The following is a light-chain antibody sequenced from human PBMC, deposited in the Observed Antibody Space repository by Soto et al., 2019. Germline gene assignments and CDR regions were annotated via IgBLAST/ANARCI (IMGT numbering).Light chain of an antibody. CDR3: LLSCSGGPWV. V-gene: IGLV7-46*01. CDR2: DTS. J-gene: IGLJ3*02. CDR1: TGAVTSGHY. Sequence: QAVVTQEPSLTVSPGGTVTLTCGSSTGAVTSGHYPYWFQQKPGLAPRTLIYDTSNKHSWTPVRFSGSLLGGKAALTLSGAQDEDEAEYCWLLSCSGGPWVFGGGTKLTVL.